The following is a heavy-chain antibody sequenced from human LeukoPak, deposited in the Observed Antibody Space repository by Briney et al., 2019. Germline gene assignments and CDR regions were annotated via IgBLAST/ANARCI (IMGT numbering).Heavy chain of an antibody. V-gene: IGHV4-34*01. J-gene: IGHJ6*02. CDR1: GGSFSGYY. D-gene: IGHD6-19*01. CDR2: INHSGST. Sequence: PSETLSLTCAVYGGSFSGYYWSWIRQPPGKGLEWIGEINHSGSTNYNPSLKSRVTISVDTSKNQFSLKLSSVTAADTAVYYCARDSDSSGWNYYYGMDVWGQGTTVTVSS. CDR3: ARDSDSSGWNYYYGMDV.